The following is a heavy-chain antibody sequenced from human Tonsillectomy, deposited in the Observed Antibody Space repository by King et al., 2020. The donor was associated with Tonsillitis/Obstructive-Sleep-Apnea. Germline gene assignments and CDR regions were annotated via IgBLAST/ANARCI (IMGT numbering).Heavy chain of an antibody. CDR2: IDPSDSYT. Sequence: VQLVESGAEVKKPGESLRISCKGSGYSLSSYRISWVRQMPGKGLEWMGRIDPSDSYTNYSPSFQGHVTISADKSISTAYLQWSSLKASDTAMYYCARRPPYCSSTSCFSNNWFDPWGQGTLVTVSS. J-gene: IGHJ5*02. D-gene: IGHD2-2*01. V-gene: IGHV5-10-1*01. CDR1: GYSLSSYR. CDR3: ARRPPYCSSTSCFSNNWFDP.